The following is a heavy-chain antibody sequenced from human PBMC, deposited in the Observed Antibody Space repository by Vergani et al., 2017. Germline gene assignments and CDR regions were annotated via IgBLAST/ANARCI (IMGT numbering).Heavy chain of an antibody. V-gene: IGHV4-34*01. J-gene: IGHJ6*03. CDR2: VNHSGST. D-gene: IGHD6-13*01. CDR3: ARVGTIAAAGTGYYYMDV. CDR1: GGSFSGYY. Sequence: QVQLQQWGAGLLKPSETLSLTCAVYGGSFSGYYWSWIRQPPGKGLEWIGEVNHSGSTNYNPSLKSRVTISVGTSKNQFSLKLSSVTAAYTAVYYCARVGTIAAAGTGYYYMDVWGKGTTVTVSS.